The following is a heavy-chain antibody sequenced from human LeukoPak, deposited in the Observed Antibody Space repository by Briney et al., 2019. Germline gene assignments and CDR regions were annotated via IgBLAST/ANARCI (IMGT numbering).Heavy chain of an antibody. V-gene: IGHV1-69*13. CDR1: GGTFRKYL. D-gene: IGHD2-2*01. J-gene: IGHJ4*02. CDR2: IIPMFGTP. CDR3: ARGYCTNTICLGRPYFDF. Sequence: SVKVSCKASGGTFRKYLISWVRQAPGQGLEWMGGIIPMFGTPYYAQKFQGKVTITADESTTTAYMELSSLRSEDTAVYFCARGYCTNTICLGRPYFDFWGQGTLVTVSS.